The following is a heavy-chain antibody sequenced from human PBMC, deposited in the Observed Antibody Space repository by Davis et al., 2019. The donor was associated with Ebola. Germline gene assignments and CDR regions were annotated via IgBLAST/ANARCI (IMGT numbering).Heavy chain of an antibody. J-gene: IGHJ4*02. CDR3: ARGDDYGDRGDY. Sequence: PSETLSLTCTVSGGSISSGDYYWSWIRQPPGKGLEWIGYIYYSGSTYYNPSLKSRVTISVDTSKNQFSLKLSSVTAADTAVYYCARGDDYGDRGDYWGQGTLVTVSS. CDR1: GGSISSGDYY. D-gene: IGHD4-17*01. V-gene: IGHV4-30-4*01. CDR2: IYYSGST.